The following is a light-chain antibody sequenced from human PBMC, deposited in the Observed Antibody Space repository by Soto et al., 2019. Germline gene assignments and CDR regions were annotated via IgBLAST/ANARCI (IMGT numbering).Light chain of an antibody. V-gene: IGKV3-11*01. J-gene: IGKJ4*01. Sequence: IVFTQSPASLSLSPGERATLSCRASQDISTYLAWYQQRPGQAPRLFIYDTFNRASGAPDRFSGSGSGTVFTLTITDVAPEDSAIYYCQQRSSWPLTFGGGTKVDIK. CDR3: QQRSSWPLT. CDR1: QDISTY. CDR2: DTF.